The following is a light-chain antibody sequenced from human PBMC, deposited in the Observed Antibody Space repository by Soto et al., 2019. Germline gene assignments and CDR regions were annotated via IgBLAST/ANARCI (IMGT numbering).Light chain of an antibody. CDR2: DAS. J-gene: IGKJ2*02. Sequence: EIVLTQSPGTLSLSPGERATLSCRASQSAYSSYLAWYQQKPGQAPRLLIYDASSRATGIPDRFSGSGSGTDFTLTISRLEPEDFAVYYCQQYGNLWTFGQGTKLEI. V-gene: IGKV3-20*01. CDR3: QQYGNLWT. CDR1: QSAYSSY.